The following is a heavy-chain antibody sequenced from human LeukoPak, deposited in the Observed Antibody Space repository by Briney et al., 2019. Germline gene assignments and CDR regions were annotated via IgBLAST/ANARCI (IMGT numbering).Heavy chain of an antibody. CDR2: IWYDGSNK. D-gene: IGHD3-16*01. Sequence: GGSLRLSCAASGFTFSSYGMHWVRQAPGKGLEWVAVIWYDGSNKYYADSVKGRFTISRDNSKNTLYLQMNSLRAEDTAVYYCVKVGDNDGWEFDYWGQGTLVTVSS. J-gene: IGHJ4*02. CDR1: GFTFSSYG. V-gene: IGHV3-33*06. CDR3: VKVGDNDGWEFDY.